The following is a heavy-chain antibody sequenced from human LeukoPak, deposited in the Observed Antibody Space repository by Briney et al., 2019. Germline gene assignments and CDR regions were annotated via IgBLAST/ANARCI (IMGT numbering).Heavy chain of an antibody. Sequence: PGGSLRLSCEASGFTFSNYAMSWVRQAPGKGLEWVSSISSSSSYIYYADSLKGRFSISRDNAKSSLYLQMNSLRAEDTAVYYCARDLRLGVQLLHWGQGTLVTVSS. CDR3: ARDLRLGVQLLH. CDR1: GFTFSNYA. J-gene: IGHJ4*02. CDR2: ISSSSSYI. V-gene: IGHV3-21*01. D-gene: IGHD3-16*01.